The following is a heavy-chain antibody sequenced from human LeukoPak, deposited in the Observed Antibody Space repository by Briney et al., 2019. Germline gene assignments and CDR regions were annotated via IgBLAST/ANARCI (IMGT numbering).Heavy chain of an antibody. Sequence: KPSETLSLTCTVSGGSISSYYWSWIRQPPGKGLEWIGYIYYSGSTNYNPSLKSRVTISVDTSKNQFSLKLSSVTAADTAVYYCAREQALGYCSGGSCYLYPLRSVVRFDPWGQGTLVTVSS. D-gene: IGHD2-15*01. V-gene: IGHV4-59*12. J-gene: IGHJ5*02. CDR2: IYYSGST. CDR3: AREQALGYCSGGSCYLYPLRSVVRFDP. CDR1: GGSISSYY.